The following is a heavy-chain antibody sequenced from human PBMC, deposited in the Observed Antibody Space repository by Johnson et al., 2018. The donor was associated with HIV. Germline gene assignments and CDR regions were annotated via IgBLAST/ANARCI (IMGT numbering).Heavy chain of an antibody. CDR2: IGTAGDK. J-gene: IGHJ3*02. Sequence: MQLVESGGGWVQPGGSLRLSCAASGLTFSSYDMHWVRQTTGKVLQWVSGIGTAGDKYYSGSVKGRVTISRENAKNSLYLQLNSLRGGDTAVYYCARGRGVGRPIQKWLGAAFDIWGQGTMVTVSS. CDR3: ARGRGVGRPIQKWLGAAFDI. CDR1: GLTFSSYD. D-gene: IGHD5-18*01. V-gene: IGHV3-13*01.